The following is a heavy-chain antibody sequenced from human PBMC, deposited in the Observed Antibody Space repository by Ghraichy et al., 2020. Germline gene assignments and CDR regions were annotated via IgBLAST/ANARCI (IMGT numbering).Heavy chain of an antibody. CDR1: GFTFSNYP. CDR2: INHGAGNT. J-gene: IGHJ5*02. D-gene: IGHD2-15*01. V-gene: IGHV3-23*01. CDR3: AKDQSLHWFDP. Sequence: GSLRLSCAASGFTFSNYPMSWVRLAPGKGLEWVSTINHGAGNTYYTDSVKGRFTISRDDSKNTIYLQMNSLRAEDTAVYYCAKDQSLHWFDPWGQGTLVTVSS.